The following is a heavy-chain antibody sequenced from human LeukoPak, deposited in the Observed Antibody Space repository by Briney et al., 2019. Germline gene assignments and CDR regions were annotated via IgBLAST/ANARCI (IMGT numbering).Heavy chain of an antibody. D-gene: IGHD4-17*01. V-gene: IGHV5-51*01. Sequence: GESLKISCKGSGYSFTSYWIGWVRQVSGKGLEWMGIIYPDDSDTRYSPSFQGQVTISADKSISTAYLQWSSLKASDTAMYYCTRLFYGDSFNYWGQGTLVTVYS. CDR1: GYSFTSYW. CDR3: TRLFYGDSFNY. CDR2: IYPDDSDT. J-gene: IGHJ4*02.